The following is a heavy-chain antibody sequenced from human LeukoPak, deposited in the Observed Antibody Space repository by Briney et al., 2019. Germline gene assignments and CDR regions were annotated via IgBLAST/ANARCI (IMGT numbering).Heavy chain of an antibody. D-gene: IGHD6-13*01. Sequence: ASVKVSCKASGYTFTGYYMHWVRQAPGQGLEWMGWINPNSGGTNYAQKFQGRVTMTRDTSISTAYMELSSLRSEDTAVYYCARGGSSWYGEYYFDYWGQGTLVTVSS. CDR1: GYTFTGYY. V-gene: IGHV1-2*02. CDR3: ARGGSSWYGEYYFDY. CDR2: INPNSGGT. J-gene: IGHJ4*02.